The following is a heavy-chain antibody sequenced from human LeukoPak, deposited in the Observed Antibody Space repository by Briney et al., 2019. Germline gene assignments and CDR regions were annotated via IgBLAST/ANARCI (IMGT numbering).Heavy chain of an antibody. CDR2: IYYSGST. Sequence: SETLSLTCTVSGGSISSSSYYWGWIRQPPGKGLEWIGSIYYSGSTYYNPSLKSRVTISVDTSKNQFSLKLSSVTAADTAVYYCARQSITIFGVVHAFDIWGQGTMVTVSS. CDR1: GGSISSSSYY. J-gene: IGHJ3*02. V-gene: IGHV4-39*01. CDR3: ARQSITIFGVVHAFDI. D-gene: IGHD3-3*01.